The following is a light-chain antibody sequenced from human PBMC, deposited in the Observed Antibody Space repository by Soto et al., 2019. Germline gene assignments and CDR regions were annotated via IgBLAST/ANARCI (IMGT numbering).Light chain of an antibody. CDR2: QVS. CDR1: QSLVYSNGNAY. CDR3: MQGTHRPLA. J-gene: IGKJ1*01. V-gene: IGKV2-30*01. Sequence: DAVLTQSPLSLPVTLGQPAAISCRSSQSLVYSNGNAYLIWFQQRPRQSPRRLIYQVSTRDAGVTDRFRGSEQRTYSTLTSSRVVAEGGEHSHCMQGTHRPLAFGQGTKVETK.